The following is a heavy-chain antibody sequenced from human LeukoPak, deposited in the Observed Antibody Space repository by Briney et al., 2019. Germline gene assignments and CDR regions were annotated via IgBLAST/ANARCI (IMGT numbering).Heavy chain of an antibody. CDR2: ISGSGGST. D-gene: IGHD2-2*01. Sequence: GGSLRLSCAASGFTFSSYGMSWVRQAPGKGLEWVSAISGSGGSTHYTDSVKGRFTISRDNSRNVLYLQMNSLRADDAAIYYCARGYCTSTNCNNWFDPWGQGALVTVSS. J-gene: IGHJ5*02. V-gene: IGHV3-23*01. CDR3: ARGYCTSTNCNNWFDP. CDR1: GFTFSSYG.